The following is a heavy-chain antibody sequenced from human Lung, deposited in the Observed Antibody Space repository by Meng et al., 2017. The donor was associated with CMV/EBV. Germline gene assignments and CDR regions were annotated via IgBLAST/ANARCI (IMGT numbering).Heavy chain of an antibody. Sequence: ESLKISXAVSGFTVSSNYMSWVRQALGKGLEWVSVIYTGGITYYADSVKGRFTISRDNSKNTLYLQMNSLRADDTAVYYCAAEGENSGDETRDAFDLWGQGTXVTVSS. J-gene: IGHJ3*01. CDR1: GFTVSSNY. V-gene: IGHV3-66*02. CDR2: IYTGGIT. CDR3: AAEGENSGDETRDAFDL. D-gene: IGHD6-25*01.